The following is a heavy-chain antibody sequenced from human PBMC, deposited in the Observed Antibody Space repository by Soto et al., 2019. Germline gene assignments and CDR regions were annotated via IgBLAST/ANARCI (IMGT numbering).Heavy chain of an antibody. CDR1: GFTFSSYG. D-gene: IGHD4-17*01. CDR2: ISYDGSNK. Sequence: GGSLRLSCAASGFTFSSYGMHWVRQAPGKGLEWVAVISYDGSNKYYADSVKGQFTISRDNSKNTLYLQMNSLRAEDTAVYYCAKDLDYAFDYWGQGTLVTVSS. V-gene: IGHV3-30*18. J-gene: IGHJ4*02. CDR3: AKDLDYAFDY.